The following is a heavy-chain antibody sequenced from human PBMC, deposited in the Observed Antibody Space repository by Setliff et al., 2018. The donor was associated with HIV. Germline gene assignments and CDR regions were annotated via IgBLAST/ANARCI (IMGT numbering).Heavy chain of an antibody. CDR2: IYYTGST. J-gene: IGHJ4*02. CDR3: ASPTSDLYSGSPE. V-gene: IGHV4-61*08. CDR1: GASITRGGDF. D-gene: IGHD1-26*01. Sequence: SETLSLTCSVSGASITRGGDFWSWIRQHPGKGLEWIGYIYYTGSTNYNPSLKSRVTISVDTSKNQFSLKLSSVTAADTAVYYCASPTSDLYSGSPEWGQGTLVTVSS.